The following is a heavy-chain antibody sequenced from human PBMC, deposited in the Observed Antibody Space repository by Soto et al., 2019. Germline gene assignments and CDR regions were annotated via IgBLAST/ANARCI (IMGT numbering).Heavy chain of an antibody. CDR3: ARALWSGYLGDSLNQYYIDY. J-gene: IGHJ4*02. D-gene: IGHD3-3*01. CDR1: GYTFTSYD. Sequence: GASVKVSCKASGYTFTSYDINWVRQATGQGLEWMGWMNPNSGNTGYAQKFQGRVTMTRSTSIGTAYMELSSLRSEDTAVYYCARALWSGYLGDSLNQYYIDYWGQGTLVTVSS. CDR2: MNPNSGNT. V-gene: IGHV1-8*01.